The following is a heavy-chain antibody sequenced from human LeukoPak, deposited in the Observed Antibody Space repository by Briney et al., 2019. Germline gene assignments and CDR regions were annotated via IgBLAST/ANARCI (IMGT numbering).Heavy chain of an antibody. CDR3: ARDRAYCSSTSCYTLTDY. V-gene: IGHV3-30-3*01. CDR1: GFTFSRYA. CDR2: ISDDGTFT. D-gene: IGHD2-2*02. J-gene: IGHJ4*02. Sequence: PGGSLRLSCAASGFTFSRYAMHWVRQAPGKGLEWVAVISDDGTFTLYGDSVRGRFTISRDSSKNTLYLQMNSLRPEDTAVYYCARDRAYCSSTSCYTLTDYWGQGTLVTVSS.